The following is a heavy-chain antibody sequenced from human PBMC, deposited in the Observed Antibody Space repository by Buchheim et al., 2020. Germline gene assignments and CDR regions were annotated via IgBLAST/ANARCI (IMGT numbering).Heavy chain of an antibody. CDR2: INHSGST. V-gene: IGHV4-34*01. D-gene: IGHD4-17*01. Sequence: QVQLQQWGAGLLKPSETLSLTCAVYGGSFSGYYWSWIRQPPGKGLEWIGEINHSGSTNYHPSLRSRVTISVDTSKHQCSLKMSSVTTADTAVYYCASTSNYGDYAFDIWGQGT. CDR1: GGSFSGYY. J-gene: IGHJ3*02. CDR3: ASTSNYGDYAFDI.